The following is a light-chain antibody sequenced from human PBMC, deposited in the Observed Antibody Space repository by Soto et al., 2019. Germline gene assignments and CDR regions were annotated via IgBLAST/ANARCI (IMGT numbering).Light chain of an antibody. CDR3: QSYDSSLEV. CDR2: GNS. CDR1: SSNIGAGYD. V-gene: IGLV1-40*01. J-gene: IGLJ1*01. Sequence: QSVLTQPPSVSGAPGQRVTISCTGSSSNIGAGYDVHWYQQLPGTAPKLLIYGNSNRPSGVPDRFSGSKSGTSASLAITGLQAEDEADYSCQSYDSSLEVFGTGTKLTVL.